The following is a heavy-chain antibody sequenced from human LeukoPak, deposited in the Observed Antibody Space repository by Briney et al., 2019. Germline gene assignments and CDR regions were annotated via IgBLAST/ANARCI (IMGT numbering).Heavy chain of an antibody. Sequence: GALRLSCAASGFIFPNAKMNWVRQAPGKGLEWVGRIKSYNDGGTTDYAAPVKGRFTISRDNAKNSLYLQMNSLRVEDTATYYCAKVAHYYYGSESYYFFEHWGQGTPVTASS. D-gene: IGHD3-10*01. V-gene: IGHV3-15*01. CDR3: AKVAHYYYGSESYYFFEH. CDR1: GFIFPNAK. J-gene: IGHJ4*02. CDR2: IKSYNDGGTT.